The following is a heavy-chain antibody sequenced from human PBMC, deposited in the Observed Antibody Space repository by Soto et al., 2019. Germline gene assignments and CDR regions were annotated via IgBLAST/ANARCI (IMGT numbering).Heavy chain of an antibody. CDR2: ISYDGSNK. J-gene: IGHJ6*02. Sequence: GGSLSPSCGASGFTFSSYGMHWVRQAPGKGLGWVAVISYDGSNKYYADSVKGRFTISRDNSKNTLNLQMNSLRAEDTAVYYCAKVGGGLNLSGMDVWGQGTKVTVYS. D-gene: IGHD3-16*01. CDR1: GFTFSSYG. CDR3: AKVGGGLNLSGMDV. V-gene: IGHV3-30*18.